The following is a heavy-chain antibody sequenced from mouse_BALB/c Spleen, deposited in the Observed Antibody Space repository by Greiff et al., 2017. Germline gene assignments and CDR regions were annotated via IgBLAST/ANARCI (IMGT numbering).Heavy chain of an antibody. Sequence: QVQLQQSGAELVRPGTSVKVSCKASGYAFTNYLIEWVKQRPGQGLEWIGVINPGSGGTNYNEKFKGKATLTADKSSSTAYMQLSSLTSDDSAVYFCARPDSSGYGFAYWGQGTLVTVSA. D-gene: IGHD3-2*01. CDR2: INPGSGGT. CDR3: ARPDSSGYGFAY. V-gene: IGHV1-54*01. CDR1: GYAFTNYL. J-gene: IGHJ3*01.